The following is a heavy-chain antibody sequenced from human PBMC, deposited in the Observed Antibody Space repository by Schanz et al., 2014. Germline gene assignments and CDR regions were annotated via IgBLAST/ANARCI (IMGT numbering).Heavy chain of an antibody. CDR1: GFTFSDHH. Sequence: EVQLVESEGGLVQPGGSLRLSCEGSGFTFSDHHMDWVRQAPGKGLEWVSTVYMSAASTRYADSVKGRFIISRDSSKNTLFLQMNSLRAEDTAVYFCARDGGRDGYNLAFDVWGQGTLVTVSS. CDR2: VYMSAAST. D-gene: IGHD5-12*01. CDR3: ARDGGRDGYNLAFDV. J-gene: IGHJ3*01. V-gene: IGHV3-66*01.